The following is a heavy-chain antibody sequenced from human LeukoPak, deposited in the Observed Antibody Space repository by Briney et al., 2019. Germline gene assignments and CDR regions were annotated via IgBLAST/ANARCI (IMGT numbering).Heavy chain of an antibody. CDR2: FSYTGST. D-gene: IGHD5-12*01. Sequence: SETLSLTCSVSGGSVSTYYWSWIRQPPGKGLEWIGYFSYTGSTNYNPSLKSRVTISVDTSKNQFSLKLSSVTAADTAVYYCARGPLDSGYTYFDYWGQGTLVSVAS. CDR1: GGSVSTYY. J-gene: IGHJ4*02. V-gene: IGHV4-59*02. CDR3: ARGPLDSGYTYFDY.